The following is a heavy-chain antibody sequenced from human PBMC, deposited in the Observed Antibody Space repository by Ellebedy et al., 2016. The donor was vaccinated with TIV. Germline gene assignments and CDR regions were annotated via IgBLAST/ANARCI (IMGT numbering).Heavy chain of an antibody. D-gene: IGHD7-27*01. J-gene: IGHJ4*02. CDR2: VYPVDSDT. V-gene: IGHV5-51*01. Sequence: KVSXKASGYSFSNYWIGWVRQMPGKGLEWMGIVYPVDSDTRYNPSFQGHVTISADKSINTAYLQWSSLKASDTAMYYCARRGTGSLDYWGQGTLLTVSS. CDR3: ARRGTGSLDY. CDR1: GYSFSNYW.